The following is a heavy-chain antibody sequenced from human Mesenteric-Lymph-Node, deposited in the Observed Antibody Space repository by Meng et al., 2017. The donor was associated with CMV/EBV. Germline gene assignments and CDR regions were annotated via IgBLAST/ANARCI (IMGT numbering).Heavy chain of an antibody. V-gene: IGHV3-21*01. J-gene: IGHJ4*02. CDR2: NSSSSYI. CDR3: ARGLLNFDY. CDR1: GFTFSNYW. Sequence: GESLKISCATSGFTFSNYWMTWLRQAPGRGLEWVSSNSSSSYIYYADSVKGRFTISRDNAKNSLYLQMNSLRAEDTAVYYCARGLLNFDYWGQGTLVTVSS.